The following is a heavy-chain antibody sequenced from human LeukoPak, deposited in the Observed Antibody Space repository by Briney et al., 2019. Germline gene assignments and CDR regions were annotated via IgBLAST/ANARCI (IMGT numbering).Heavy chain of an antibody. CDR2: ISWNSGSI. D-gene: IGHD2-21*02. V-gene: IGHV3-9*01. CDR1: GFTFDDYA. CDR3: AKDATLTAIGYFEY. Sequence: PGGSLRLSCAACGFTFDDYAMHWVRQAPGKGLEWVSGISWNSGSIGYADSVKGRFTISRDNAKNSLYLQMNSLRAEDTALYYCAKDATLTAIGYFEYWGHGTLVT. J-gene: IGHJ4*01.